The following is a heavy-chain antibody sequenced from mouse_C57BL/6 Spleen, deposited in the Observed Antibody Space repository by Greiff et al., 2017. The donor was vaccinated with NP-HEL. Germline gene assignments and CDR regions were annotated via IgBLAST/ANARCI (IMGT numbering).Heavy chain of an antibody. CDR3: ARAHFIYDGYYGYFDY. J-gene: IGHJ2*01. Sequence: EVQLQQSGPGLVKPSQSLSLTCSVTGYSITSGYYWNWIRQFPGNKLEWMGYISYDGSNNYNPSLKNRISITRDTSKNQFFLKLNSVTTEDTATYYCARAHFIYDGYYGYFDYWGQGTTLTVSS. V-gene: IGHV3-6*01. D-gene: IGHD2-3*01. CDR2: ISYDGSN. CDR1: GYSITSGYY.